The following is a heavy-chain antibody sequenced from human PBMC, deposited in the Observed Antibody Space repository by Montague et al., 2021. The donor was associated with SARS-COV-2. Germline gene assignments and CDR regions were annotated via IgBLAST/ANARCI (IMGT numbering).Heavy chain of an antibody. V-gene: IGHV4-39*01. J-gene: IGHJ4*02. D-gene: IGHD2-21*02. CDR2: FYYSGST. CDR3: ARRFGGVVVSEHAAVDY. Sequence: SETLSLTCTVSGGSISSTSYYWGWIRQPPGKGLEWIGSFYYSGSTYYNPSLESRVTISVDTSKNQFSLMLSSVTAADTAVYYCARRFGGVVVSEHAAVDYWGQGTLVTVSS. CDR1: GGSISSTSYY.